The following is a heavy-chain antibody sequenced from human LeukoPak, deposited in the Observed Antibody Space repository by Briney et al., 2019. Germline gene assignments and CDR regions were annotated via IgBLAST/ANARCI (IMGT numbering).Heavy chain of an antibody. CDR1: GFTFSHYS. V-gene: IGHV3-64*02. CDR3: ARITMGATIANFYYYHMDV. D-gene: IGHD3-3*01. J-gene: IGHJ6*03. Sequence: QSGGSLRLSCAAYGFTFSHYSMHWVRQAPGKGLEYVSAIISNGGSTHYADSVKGRLTISRDNSKNTLYLQMDSLRAEDMAVYYCARITMGATIANFYYYHMDVWGKGATVTVSS. CDR2: IISNGGST.